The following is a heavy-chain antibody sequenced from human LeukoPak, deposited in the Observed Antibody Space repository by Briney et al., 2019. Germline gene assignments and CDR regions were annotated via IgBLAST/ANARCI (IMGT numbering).Heavy chain of an antibody. CDR3: AREGILTDLDAVVVSFDP. V-gene: IGHV1-2*02. CDR2: INPNSGGT. J-gene: IGHJ5*02. CDR1: GYTFTSYY. D-gene: IGHD2-2*01. Sequence: ASVKVSCKASGYTFTSYYMHWVRQAPGQGLEWMGWINPNSGGTNYAQKFQGRVTMTRDTSISTAYMELSRLRSDDTAVYYCAREGILTDLDAVVVSFDPWGQGTLVTVSS.